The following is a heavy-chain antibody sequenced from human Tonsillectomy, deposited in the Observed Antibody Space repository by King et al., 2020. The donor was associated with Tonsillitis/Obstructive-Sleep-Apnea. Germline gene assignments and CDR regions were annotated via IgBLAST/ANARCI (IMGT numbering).Heavy chain of an antibody. J-gene: IGHJ4*02. CDR3: ARGISTDY. Sequence: LQLVQYGGEVKKPGASVKVSCKASGYTFTSYVISWVRQAPGQGLEWMGWISPHNDNTNYSQRLQGRVTMTTDTSTSTAYMEVRSLRSDDTAVYYCARGISTDYWGQGTLVTVSS. CDR2: ISPHNDNT. V-gene: IGHV1-18*01. CDR1: GYTFTSYV. D-gene: IGHD6-13*01.